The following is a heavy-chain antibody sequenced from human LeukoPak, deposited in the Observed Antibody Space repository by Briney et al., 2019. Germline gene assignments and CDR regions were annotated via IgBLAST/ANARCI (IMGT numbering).Heavy chain of an antibody. CDR1: GFTFSSNW. J-gene: IGHJ4*02. V-gene: IGHV3-7*01. D-gene: IGHD3-22*01. CDR2: IKQDGSEK. Sequence: GGSLRLSCAASGFTFSSNWMSWVRQAPGKGLEWVGNIKQDGSEKYYVDSVKGRFTISRDNAKNSLYLQMNSLRAEDTAVYYCTRGVITRDYWGQGTLVTVSS. CDR3: TRGVITRDY.